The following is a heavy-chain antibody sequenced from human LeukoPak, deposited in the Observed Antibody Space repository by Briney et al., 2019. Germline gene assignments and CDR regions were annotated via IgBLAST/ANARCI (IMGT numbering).Heavy chain of an antibody. CDR3: ARSAAALPRD. CDR2: MNPNSGNT. Sequence: ASVKVSCKASGYTFTSYGISWVRQAPGQGLEWMGWMNPNSGNTGYAQKFQGRVTITRNTSISTAYMELSSLRSEDTAAYYCARSAAALPRDWGQGTLVTVSS. D-gene: IGHD2-15*01. CDR1: GYTFTSYG. J-gene: IGHJ4*02. V-gene: IGHV1-8*03.